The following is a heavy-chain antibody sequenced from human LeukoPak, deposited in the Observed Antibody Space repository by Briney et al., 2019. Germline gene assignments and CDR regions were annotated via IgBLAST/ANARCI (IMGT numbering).Heavy chain of an antibody. J-gene: IGHJ4*02. CDR3: ARGLRGYSYGYRGYYFDY. V-gene: IGHV1-69*04. Sequence: ASVKVSCKASGGTFSSYAISWVRQAPGQGLEWMGRIIPILGIANYAQEFQGRVTITADKSTSTAYMELSSLRSEDTAVYYCARGLRGYSYGYRGYYFDYWGQGTLVTVSS. D-gene: IGHD5-18*01. CDR2: IIPILGIA. CDR1: GGTFSSYA.